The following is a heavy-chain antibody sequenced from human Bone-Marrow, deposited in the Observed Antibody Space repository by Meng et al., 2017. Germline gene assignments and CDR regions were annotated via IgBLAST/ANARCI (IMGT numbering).Heavy chain of an antibody. J-gene: IGHJ4*02. CDR2: IIPIFGTA. V-gene: IGHV1-69*01. D-gene: IGHD6-19*01. CDR1: GFTFSSYA. Sequence: GGSLRLSCAASGFTFSSYAISWVRQAPGQGLEWMGGIIPIFGTANYAQKFQGRVTITADESTSTAYMELSSLRSEDTAVYYCAIGGVYSSGWYYFDYWGQGTLVTVSS. CDR3: AIGGVYSSGWYYFDY.